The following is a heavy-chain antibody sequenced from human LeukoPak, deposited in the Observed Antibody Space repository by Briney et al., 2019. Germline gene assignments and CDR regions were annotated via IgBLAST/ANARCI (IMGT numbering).Heavy chain of an antibody. Sequence: ASVKVSCKASGYTFTSYGISWVRQAPGQGLEWMGWISAYNGNTNYAQKLQGRVTMTTDTSTSTAYMELRSLRSDDTAVYYCARDSPRYYHDSSGYPPGDYWGQGTLVTVSS. CDR3: ARDSPRYYHDSSGYPPGDY. J-gene: IGHJ4*02. CDR1: GYTFTSYG. D-gene: IGHD3-22*01. V-gene: IGHV1-18*01. CDR2: ISAYNGNT.